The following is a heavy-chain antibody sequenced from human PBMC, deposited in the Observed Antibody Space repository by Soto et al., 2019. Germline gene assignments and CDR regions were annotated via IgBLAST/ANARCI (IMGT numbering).Heavy chain of an antibody. V-gene: IGHV3-72*01. Sequence: PGGSLRLSCAASGFTFSDHHMNWVRQVPGKGLEWVGRARHKVDSYRTEYAASVRGRFAVSRDDSQNSLILQMNSLKIEDTALYYCVGESYYRLDYWGQGALVTVS. CDR3: VGESYYRLDY. D-gene: IGHD3-16*01. CDR2: ARHKVDSYRT. J-gene: IGHJ4*02. CDR1: GFTFSDHH.